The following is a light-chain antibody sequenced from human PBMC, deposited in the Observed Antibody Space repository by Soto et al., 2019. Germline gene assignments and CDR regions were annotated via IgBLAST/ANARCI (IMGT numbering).Light chain of an antibody. CDR3: QQYGSSFTWT. CDR2: GAS. Sequence: EIVLTQSPGTLSLSPGERATLSCRASQSLSSNYLAWYQQRPGQAPRLLIYGASTRATGIPERFSGSGFGTDFTLTISRLEPEDFAVYYCQQYGSSFTWTFGQGTKVDIK. J-gene: IGKJ1*01. V-gene: IGKV3-20*01. CDR1: QSLSSNY.